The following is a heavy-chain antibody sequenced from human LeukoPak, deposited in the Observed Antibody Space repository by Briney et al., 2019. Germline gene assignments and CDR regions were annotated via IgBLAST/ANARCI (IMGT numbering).Heavy chain of an antibody. CDR1: RFSFSNHA. D-gene: IGHD5-18*01. V-gene: IGHV3-23*01. Sequence: GGSLRLSCAASRFSFSNHAMNWVRQAPGKGLEWISLISHSGSSTYYADSVKGRFTISRDNSKNTLCLQMNSLRAEDTAVYYCARLRQLWLQDFWGQGTLVTVSS. J-gene: IGHJ4*02. CDR2: ISHSGSST. CDR3: ARLRQLWLQDF.